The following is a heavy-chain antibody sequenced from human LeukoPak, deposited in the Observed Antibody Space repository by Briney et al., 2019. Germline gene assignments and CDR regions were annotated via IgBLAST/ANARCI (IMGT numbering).Heavy chain of an antibody. CDR2: IYSGGST. J-gene: IGHJ3*02. Sequence: GSLRLSCAASGFTVSSNYMSWVRQAPGKGLEWVSVIYSGGSTYYADSVKGRFTISRDNSKNTLYLQMNSLRAEDTAVHYCARDRHRIHAFDIWGQGTMVTVSS. CDR1: GFTVSSNY. V-gene: IGHV3-66*01. CDR3: ARDRHRIHAFDI. D-gene: IGHD2-15*01.